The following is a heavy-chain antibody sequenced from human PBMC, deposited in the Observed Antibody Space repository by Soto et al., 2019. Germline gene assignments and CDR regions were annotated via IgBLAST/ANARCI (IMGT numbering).Heavy chain of an antibody. CDR1: GGTFNTYT. V-gene: IGHV1-69*06. J-gene: IGHJ4*02. D-gene: IGHD1-26*01. CDR2: VIPMYDSV. Sequence: QVQLVQSGAEVKKPGSSVKVSCEASGGTFNTYTINWVRQAPGRGLEWMGQVIPMYDSVNYAESFEGRVTITADKSTNIAYMELSSLRSENTALYFCASWRSYSGSYCFDDWGQGTLVIVSS. CDR3: ASWRSYSGSYCFDD.